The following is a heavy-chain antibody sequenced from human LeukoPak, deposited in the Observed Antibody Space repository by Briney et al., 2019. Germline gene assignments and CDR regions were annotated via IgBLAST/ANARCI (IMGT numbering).Heavy chain of an antibody. V-gene: IGHV3-23*01. CDR3: PNTTLYCTGGSCLNWCDP. Sequence: GGSLRLSCAASGFTFSSNAMSWVRQPPGEGLEWVSLISGSGGSTYYADSVKGRFTISRDNYKNTLYLQMNSLRAEDTAVYYCPNTTLYCTGGSCLNWCDPWGQGTLVTVSS. J-gene: IGHJ5*02. CDR2: ISGSGGST. CDR1: GFTFSSNA. D-gene: IGHD2-15*01.